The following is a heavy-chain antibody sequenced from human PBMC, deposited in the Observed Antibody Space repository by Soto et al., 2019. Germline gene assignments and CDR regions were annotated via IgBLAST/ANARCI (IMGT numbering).Heavy chain of an antibody. CDR1: GYTITCYY. Sequence: ASVTVSCQASGYTITCYYMHWVRQAPGQGLEWMGWINPNSGGTNYAQKFQGWVTMTRDTSISTAYMELSRLRSDDTAVYYCARVTSSAAAGNRDNWFDPWGQGTLVTVSS. CDR2: INPNSGGT. CDR3: ARVTSSAAAGNRDNWFDP. J-gene: IGHJ5*02. V-gene: IGHV1-2*04. D-gene: IGHD6-13*01.